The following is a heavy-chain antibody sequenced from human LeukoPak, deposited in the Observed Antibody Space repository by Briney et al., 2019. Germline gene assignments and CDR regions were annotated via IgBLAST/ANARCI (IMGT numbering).Heavy chain of an antibody. D-gene: IGHD2-2*01. CDR2: ISANSGNT. CDR1: GYSFRRNG. Sequence: GASVKVSCKSSGYSFRRNGISWVRQAPGQGLEWMAWISANSGNTNYAQNFQGRVTLTTDTSTSTAYMELRSLRSDDTAVYYCARDVNYAFDCWGQGTLVTVSS. J-gene: IGHJ5*01. CDR3: ARDVNYAFDC. V-gene: IGHV1-18*01.